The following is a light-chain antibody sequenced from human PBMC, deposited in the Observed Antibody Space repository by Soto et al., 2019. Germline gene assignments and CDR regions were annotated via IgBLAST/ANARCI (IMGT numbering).Light chain of an antibody. CDR2: GAS. CDR1: QSINSK. Sequence: ETVMTQSPATLSLSPGERATLSCRASQSINSKLVWYQQKPGQAPRLLIYGASTRATGIPARFSGSGSGTEFTLTISSLQPDDFASYYCQQYSSYTRTFGQGTKVDIK. J-gene: IGKJ1*01. CDR3: QQYSSYTRT. V-gene: IGKV3-15*01.